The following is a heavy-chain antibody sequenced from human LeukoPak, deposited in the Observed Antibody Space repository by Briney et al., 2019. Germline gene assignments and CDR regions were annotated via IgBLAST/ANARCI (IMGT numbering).Heavy chain of an antibody. V-gene: IGHV3-30*18. D-gene: IGHD3-22*01. J-gene: IGHJ5*02. Sequence: GGSLRLSCAASGFTFSSYGMHWVRQAPGKGLEWVAVISYDGSNKYYADSVKGRFTISRDNSKNTLYLQMNSLRAEDTAVYYCAKDLTYYYDSSGYSLGQGTLVTVSS. CDR3: AKDLTYYYDSSGYS. CDR1: GFTFSSYG. CDR2: ISYDGSNK.